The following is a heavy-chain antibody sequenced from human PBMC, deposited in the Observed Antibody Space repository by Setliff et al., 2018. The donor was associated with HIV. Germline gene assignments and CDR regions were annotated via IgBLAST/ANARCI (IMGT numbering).Heavy chain of an antibody. CDR2: INQSGST. D-gene: IGHD3-10*01. CDR1: GGSFSDYY. V-gene: IGHV4-34*01. J-gene: IGHJ6*03. Sequence: SETLSLTCVAHGGSFSDYYWSWIRQPPGKGLEWIGEINQSGSTDYSPPLKSRVTISIDASTNQVSLTLSSVTAADTAVYYRASPDGSESPYIYYYYMDVWGEGTAVTVSS. CDR3: ASPDGSESPYIYYYYMDV.